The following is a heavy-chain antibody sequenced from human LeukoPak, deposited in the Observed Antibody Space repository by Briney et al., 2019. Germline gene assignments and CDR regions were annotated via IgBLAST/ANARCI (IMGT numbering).Heavy chain of an antibody. D-gene: IGHD3-3*01. CDR3: ARVYDFWRGWFDP. CDR1: GGSFSGYY. CDR2: INHSGNT. V-gene: IGHV4-34*01. J-gene: IGHJ5*02. Sequence: KSSETLSLTCAVYGGSFSGYYWSWIRQPPGKGLEWIGEINHSGNTNYNPSLKSRVTTSADTSMKQFSLNLSSVTAADTAVYYCARVYDFWRGWFDPWGQGTLVTVSS.